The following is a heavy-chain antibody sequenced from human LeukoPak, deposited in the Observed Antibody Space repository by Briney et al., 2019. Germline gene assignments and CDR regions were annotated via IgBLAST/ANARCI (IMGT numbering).Heavy chain of an antibody. Sequence: GGSLRLSCAASGFTFSDYYMSWIRQAPGKGLEWVSHIHRSGSHTYYADSVRGRFTISRDNAKNSLYLQMNSLRADDTAVYYCARDSLPIWFRQFDVWGKGTTVTVSS. CDR1: GFTFSDYY. CDR3: ARDSLPIWFRQFDV. J-gene: IGHJ6*04. V-gene: IGHV3-11*01. D-gene: IGHD3-10*01. CDR2: IHRSGSHT.